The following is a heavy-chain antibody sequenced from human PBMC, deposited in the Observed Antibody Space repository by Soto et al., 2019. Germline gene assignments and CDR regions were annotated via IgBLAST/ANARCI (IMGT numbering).Heavy chain of an antibody. CDR3: ARGRFGTDY. D-gene: IGHD3-10*01. Sequence: PSETLSLTCAVSGYSISSSNWWGWIRQPPGKGLEWIGYIYYSGTTYYNPSLKSRVTMSVDTSKNQFSLKLTSVTAVDTAVYYCARGRFGTDYWGQGTLVTVSS. CDR2: IYYSGTT. CDR1: GYSISSSNW. J-gene: IGHJ4*02. V-gene: IGHV4-28*03.